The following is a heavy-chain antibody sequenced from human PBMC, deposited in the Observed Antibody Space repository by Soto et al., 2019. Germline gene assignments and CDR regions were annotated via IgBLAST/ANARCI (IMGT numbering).Heavy chain of an antibody. D-gene: IGHD3-10*01. CDR3: ARRYGSFFDI. CDR1: GGSISSYF. J-gene: IGHJ3*02. V-gene: IGHV4-59*08. CDR2: IYYSGGT. Sequence: SETLSLTCTVSGGSISSYFWSWIRQPPVKGLEWIGYIYYSGGTNYNPSLKSRVTISVDTSKNQFSLKLSSVTAADTAVYYCARRYGSFFDIWGQGTMVTVSS.